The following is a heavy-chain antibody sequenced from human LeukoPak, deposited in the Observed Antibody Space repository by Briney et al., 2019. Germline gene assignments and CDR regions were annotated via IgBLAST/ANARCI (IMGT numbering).Heavy chain of an antibody. CDR1: GFTFSDDF. Sequence: GGSLRLSCAASGFTFSDDFMNRVRQAPGKGLQWVSSISSLSNHIYYADSVKGRFTISRDNAKNSLYLQMNSLRAEDTAVYYCARGYSSGRSAVDYWGQGTLVTVSS. CDR2: ISSLSNHI. CDR3: ARGYSSGRSAVDY. J-gene: IGHJ4*02. D-gene: IGHD6-19*01. V-gene: IGHV3-21*01.